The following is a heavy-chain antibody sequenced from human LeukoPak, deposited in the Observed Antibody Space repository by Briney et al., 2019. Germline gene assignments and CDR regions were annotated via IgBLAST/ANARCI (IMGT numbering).Heavy chain of an antibody. CDR3: VKAAGGVVVINTFDY. V-gene: IGHV3-9*01. J-gene: IGHJ4*02. D-gene: IGHD3-22*01. CDR1: GFTFDDYA. CDR2: ISWNSGSI. Sequence: GRSLRLSCAASGFTFDDYAMHWVRQAPGKGLEWVSGISWNSGSIGYADSVKGRFTISRDNAKNSLYLQMNSLRAEDTALYYCVKAAGGVVVINTFDYWGQGTLVTVSS.